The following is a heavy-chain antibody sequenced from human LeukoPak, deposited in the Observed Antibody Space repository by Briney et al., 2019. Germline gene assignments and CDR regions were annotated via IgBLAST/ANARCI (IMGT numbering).Heavy chain of an antibody. D-gene: IGHD3-22*01. Sequence: GGSLRLSCAASGFTFSSYAMSWVRQAPGKGLEWVSAISGSGGSTYYADSVKGRFTISRDNSRNTLYLQMNSLRAEDTAVYYCAKDQYDSSIFDYWGQGTLVTVSS. CDR3: AKDQYDSSIFDY. V-gene: IGHV3-23*01. CDR1: GFTFSSYA. J-gene: IGHJ4*02. CDR2: ISGSGGST.